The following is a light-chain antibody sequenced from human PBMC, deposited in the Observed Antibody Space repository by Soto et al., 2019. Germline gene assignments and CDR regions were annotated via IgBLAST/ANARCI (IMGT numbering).Light chain of an antibody. CDR3: QQSYSTPWT. CDR1: QSISSY. V-gene: IGKV1-39*01. J-gene: IGKJ1*01. CDR2: GAS. Sequence: DSQMTQSPSSLSASVGDRVTITCRASQSISSYLNWYQQKPGKAPKLLISGASSLKSGVPSRLSGSGSGTDFSLTISSLQPEDYATYYCQQSYSTPWTFGQGTKVEI.